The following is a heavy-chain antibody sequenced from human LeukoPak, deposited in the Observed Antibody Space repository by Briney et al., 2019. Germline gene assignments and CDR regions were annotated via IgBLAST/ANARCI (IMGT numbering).Heavy chain of an antibody. CDR2: ISSNGGST. D-gene: IGHD3-10*01. Sequence: PGGSLRLSCSASGFTFSSYAMHWVRQAPGKGLEYVSAISSNGGSTYYADSVKGRFTISRDNSKNTLYLQMSSLRAEDTAVYYCVKTRDMVRGVIIRGGFDYRGQGTLVTVSS. CDR3: VKTRDMVRGVIIRGGFDY. J-gene: IGHJ4*02. V-gene: IGHV3-64D*06. CDR1: GFTFSSYA.